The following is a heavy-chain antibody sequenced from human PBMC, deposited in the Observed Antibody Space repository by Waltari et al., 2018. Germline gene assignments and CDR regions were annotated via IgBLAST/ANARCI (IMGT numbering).Heavy chain of an antibody. J-gene: IGHJ4*02. Sequence: QVQLVQSGAEVKKPGASVKVSCKASGYTFTGYSMHWVRQAPGHGLGWMGRINPNSGGTNYAQKFQGRVTMTRDTSISTAYMELSRLRSDDTAVYYCASVSSDYGDYLFRPSYYFDYWGQGTLVTVSS. CDR1: GYTFTGYS. V-gene: IGHV1-2*06. CDR3: ASVSSDYGDYLFRPSYYFDY. D-gene: IGHD4-17*01. CDR2: INPNSGGT.